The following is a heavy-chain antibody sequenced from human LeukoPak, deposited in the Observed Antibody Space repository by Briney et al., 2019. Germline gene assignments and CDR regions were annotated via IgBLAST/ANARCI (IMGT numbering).Heavy chain of an antibody. CDR3: ARHSRVSGLTGY. J-gene: IGHJ4*02. CDR2: IYPGDSDS. V-gene: IGHV5-51*01. CDR1: GYSFTSYW. D-gene: IGHD2-15*01. Sequence: GESLKISCKGSGYSFTSYWIGWVRQMPGKGLEWMGFIYPGDSDSRYSPSFQGQVTISADKSISSAYLQWSSLKASDTGIYYCARHSRVSGLTGYWGQGTLVTVSS.